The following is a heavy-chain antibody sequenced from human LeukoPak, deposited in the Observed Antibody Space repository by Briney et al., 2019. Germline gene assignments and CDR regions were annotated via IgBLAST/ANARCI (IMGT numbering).Heavy chain of an antibody. D-gene: IGHD2-2*01. CDR3: ARGDCSSTSCYDFYYYGMDV. J-gene: IGHJ6*02. CDR2: MNPNSGNT. Sequence: ASVKVSCKASGYTFTSYDINWVRQATGQELEWMGWMNPNSGNTGYAQKFQGRVTMTRNTSISTAYMELSSLRSEDTAVYYCARGDCSSTSCYDFYYYGMDVWGQGTTVTVSS. V-gene: IGHV1-8*01. CDR1: GYTFTSYD.